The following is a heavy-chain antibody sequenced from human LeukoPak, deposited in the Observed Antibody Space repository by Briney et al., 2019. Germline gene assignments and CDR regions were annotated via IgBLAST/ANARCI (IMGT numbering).Heavy chain of an antibody. CDR3: ARVSSPELWVDAVDI. J-gene: IGHJ3*02. D-gene: IGHD1-26*01. Sequence: GGSQRLSCAASGFILSSYAMHWVRQAPGKGLEWVAVLSYDGCNKYYADCVKGRFTISRDNSKNTLYLQMNSLRAEDTAVFYCARVSSPELWVDAVDIWGQGTMVTVSS. V-gene: IGHV3-30*04. CDR1: GFILSSYA. CDR2: LSYDGCNK.